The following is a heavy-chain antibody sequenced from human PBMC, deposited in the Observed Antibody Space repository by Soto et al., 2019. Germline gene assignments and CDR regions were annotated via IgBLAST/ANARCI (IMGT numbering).Heavy chain of an antibody. D-gene: IGHD4-17*01. CDR2: ISGSGGST. Sequence: GSLRLSCAASGFTFSSYAMSWVRHSPVKGLEWFSAISGSGGSTYYADSVKGRFTISRDNSKNTLYLQMNSLRAEDTAVYYCAKDVNDYGDPNYFDYWGQGTLVTVSS. J-gene: IGHJ4*02. CDR3: AKDVNDYGDPNYFDY. CDR1: GFTFSSYA. V-gene: IGHV3-23*01.